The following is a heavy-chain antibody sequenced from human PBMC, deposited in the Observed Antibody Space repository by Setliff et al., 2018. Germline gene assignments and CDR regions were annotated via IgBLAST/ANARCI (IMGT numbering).Heavy chain of an antibody. V-gene: IGHV4-39*01. CDR3: ARLSQGDGYNYRYYFDY. CDR1: GGSISSSSYY. CDR2: IYYSGST. D-gene: IGHD1-1*01. Sequence: PSETLSLTCTVSGGSISSSSYYWGWIRQPPGKGLEWIGSIYYSGSTYYNPSLKSRVTISVDTSKNQFSLKLSSVTAADTAVYYCARLSQGDGYNYRYYFDYWGQGTLVTVS. J-gene: IGHJ4*02.